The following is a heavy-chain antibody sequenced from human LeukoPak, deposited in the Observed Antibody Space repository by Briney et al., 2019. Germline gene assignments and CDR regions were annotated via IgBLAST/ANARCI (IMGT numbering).Heavy chain of an antibody. J-gene: IGHJ4*02. V-gene: IGHV1-69*13. D-gene: IGHD3-3*01. Sequence: SVKVSCKASGGTFSSYAISWVRQAPGQGLEWMGGIIPIFGTANYAQKFQGRVTITADESTSTAYMELSSLRSEDTAVYYCAREVEGLLYAFDYRGQGTLVTVSS. CDR1: GGTFSSYA. CDR2: IIPIFGTA. CDR3: AREVEGLLYAFDY.